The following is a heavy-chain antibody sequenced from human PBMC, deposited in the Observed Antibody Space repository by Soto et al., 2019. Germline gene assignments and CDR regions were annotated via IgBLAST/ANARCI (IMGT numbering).Heavy chain of an antibody. CDR3: ARIVVGVAVDL. Sequence: SETLSLTCTVSDASVSSDSYFWTWIRQPPGKGLEWIAYISHTGDTNYNPSLKSRVTISIDTSRNQFSLTVTSVTAADTAVYFCARIVVGVAVDLWGQGSLVTVSS. D-gene: IGHD2-15*01. V-gene: IGHV4-61*01. CDR1: DASVSSDSYF. CDR2: ISHTGDT. J-gene: IGHJ4*02.